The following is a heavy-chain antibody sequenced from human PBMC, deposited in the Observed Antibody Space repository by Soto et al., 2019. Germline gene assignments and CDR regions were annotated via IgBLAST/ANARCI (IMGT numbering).Heavy chain of an antibody. CDR1: GASLSSVSYY. CDR2: IFFTGNI. J-gene: IGHJ4*02. CDR3: ASRHCSGGSCYNPRFDS. D-gene: IGHD2-15*01. Sequence: PSETLSLTCTVSGASLSSVSYYWGWIRRRPGKGLEWVGSIFFTGNIYYNPSLKSRVTISVDTSRNQFSLMVNSVTAAATAVYYCASRHCSGGSCYNPRFDSWGQAALVTVSS. V-gene: IGHV4-39*01.